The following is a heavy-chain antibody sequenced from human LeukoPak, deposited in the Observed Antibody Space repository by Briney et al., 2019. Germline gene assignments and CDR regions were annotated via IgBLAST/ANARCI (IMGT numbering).Heavy chain of an antibody. CDR1: GYTFTGYY. D-gene: IGHD3-22*01. V-gene: IGHV1-2*02. J-gene: IGHJ4*02. CDR2: INPNSGGT. CDR3: AREGEEAYYDSSGYSLYYFDY. Sequence: ASVKVSCKAYGYTFTGYYMHWVRQAPGQGLEWMGWINPNSGGTNYAQKFQGRVTMTRDTSISTAYMELSRLRSDDTAVYYCAREGEEAYYDSSGYSLYYFDYWGQGTLVTVPS.